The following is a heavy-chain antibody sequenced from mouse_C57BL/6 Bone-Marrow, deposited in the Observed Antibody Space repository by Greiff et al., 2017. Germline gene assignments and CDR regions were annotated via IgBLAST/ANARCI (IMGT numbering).Heavy chain of an antibody. J-gene: IGHJ1*03. CDR1: GFTFSDYG. CDR2: ISSGSSTI. CDR3: ARRFYYEYFDV. D-gene: IGHD2-4*01. V-gene: IGHV5-17*01. Sequence: EVKVVESGGGLVKPGGSLKLSCAASGFTFSDYGLHWVRQAPEKGLEWVAYISSGSSTIYYADTVKGRFTISRDNAKNTLFLQMTSLRSEDTAMYYCARRFYYEYFDVWGTGTTVTVSS.